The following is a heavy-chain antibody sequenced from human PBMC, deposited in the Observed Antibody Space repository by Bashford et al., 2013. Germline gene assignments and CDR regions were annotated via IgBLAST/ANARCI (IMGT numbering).Heavy chain of an antibody. D-gene: IGHD3-10*02. CDR3: ARRPVAAVRHFDY. Sequence: IVWVRQAPGQGLEWMGWMNPNSGNTGYAQKFQGRVTMTRNTSINTAYMELISLRSEDTAVYYCARRPVAAVRHFDYWGQGTLVTVSS. J-gene: IGHJ4*02. V-gene: IGHV1-8*01. CDR2: MNPNSGNT.